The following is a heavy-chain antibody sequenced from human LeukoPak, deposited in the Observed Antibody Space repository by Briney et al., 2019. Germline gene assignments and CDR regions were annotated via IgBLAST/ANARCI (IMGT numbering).Heavy chain of an antibody. J-gene: IGHJ4*02. D-gene: IGHD3-22*01. CDR3: ARWGHFDTSGYFVVDY. CDR2: IHCSGST. Sequence: PSETLSLTCTISDGSISSYYWNWIRQSPGKRLEWIGHIHCSGSTHYNPSLQSRVSISIDTSKNHFSLNLRSVTAVDTAVYYCARWGHFDTSGYFVVDYWGQGTLVTVSS. V-gene: IGHV4-59*01. CDR1: DGSISSYY.